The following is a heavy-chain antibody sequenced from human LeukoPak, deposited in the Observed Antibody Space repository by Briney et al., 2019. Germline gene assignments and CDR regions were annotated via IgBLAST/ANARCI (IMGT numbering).Heavy chain of an antibody. Sequence: VRXAPGKGLXXISYINDAGSAEYYADSVKGRFTISRDNAKNSLYLQMNSLRDEDTAVYYCARDGNDYGDNIDYWGQGTLVTVSS. J-gene: IGHJ4*02. D-gene: IGHD4-17*01. CDR2: INDAGSAE. CDR3: ARDGNDYGDNIDY. V-gene: IGHV3-48*02.